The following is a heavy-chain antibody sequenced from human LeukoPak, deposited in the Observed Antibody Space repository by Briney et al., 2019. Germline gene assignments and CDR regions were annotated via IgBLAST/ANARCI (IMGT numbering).Heavy chain of an antibody. Sequence: GGSLRLSCAASGFTFDDYGMSWVRHAPGKGLVWVSRIKTDGSYASYAESVKSRFTVSRDNAKNTLYLQMNSLRAEDTAVYYCVRWQDIWGQGTMVTVSS. V-gene: IGHV3-74*01. J-gene: IGHJ3*02. CDR3: VRWQDI. CDR2: IKTDGSYA. CDR1: GFTFDDYG.